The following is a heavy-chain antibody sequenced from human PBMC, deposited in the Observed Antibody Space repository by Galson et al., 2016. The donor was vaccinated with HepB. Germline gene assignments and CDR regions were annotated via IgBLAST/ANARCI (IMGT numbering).Heavy chain of an antibody. CDR3: ARDYFCVGASCRGERGGFDC. CDR1: GFTFTNYW. D-gene: IGHD2-21*01. V-gene: IGHV3-7*01. CDR2: IKEDGTEK. J-gene: IGHJ4*02. Sequence: SLRLSCAASGFTFTNYWMTWVRQAPGKGLEWVANIKEDGTEKCYADSVKGRFTISRDNARNSLYLQMNSLRAEDTAMYYCARDYFCVGASCRGERGGFDCWGQGALVTVSP.